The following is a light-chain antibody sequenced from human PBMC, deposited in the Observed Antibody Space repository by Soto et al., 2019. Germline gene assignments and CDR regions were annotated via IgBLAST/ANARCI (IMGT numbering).Light chain of an antibody. Sequence: DIQLTQSPSFLSASVGDRVVITCRASQGVRTHLAWYQQKPGEAPKVLIYDASTLQSGVPSRFSGSGSWTEFTLTISSLQPEDSATYYCQQLNDYPLTFGGGTKVDIK. CDR2: DAS. V-gene: IGKV1-9*01. CDR1: QGVRTH. CDR3: QQLNDYPLT. J-gene: IGKJ4*01.